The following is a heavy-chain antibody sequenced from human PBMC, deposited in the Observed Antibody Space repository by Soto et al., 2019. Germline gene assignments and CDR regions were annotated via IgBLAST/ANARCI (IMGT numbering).Heavy chain of an antibody. CDR2: INPNSGGT. J-gene: IGHJ6*02. CDR1: GYTFTGYY. V-gene: IGHV1-2*04. Sequence: APVKVSCKASGYTFTGYYMHWVRQAPGQGLEWMGWINPNSGGTNYAQKFQGWVSMTRDTSISTAYMELSRLRSDDTAVYSCARAMRPPRLRNYYYYGMDVCGQGTTVTVSS. CDR3: ARAMRPPRLRNYYYYGMDV. D-gene: IGHD3-16*01.